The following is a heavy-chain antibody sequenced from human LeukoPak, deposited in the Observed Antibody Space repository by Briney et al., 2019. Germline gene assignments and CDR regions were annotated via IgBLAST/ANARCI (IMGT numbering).Heavy chain of an antibody. CDR2: INHSGST. CDR1: GGSFSGYY. D-gene: IGHD2-2*01. V-gene: IGHV4-34*01. Sequence: SSETLSLTCAVYGGSFSGYYWSWIRQPPGKGLEWIGEINHSGSTNYNPSLKSRVTISVDTSKNQFSLKLSSVTAADTAVYYCARGRVVPAATTHFDYWGQGTLVTVSS. J-gene: IGHJ4*02. CDR3: ARGRVVPAATTHFDY.